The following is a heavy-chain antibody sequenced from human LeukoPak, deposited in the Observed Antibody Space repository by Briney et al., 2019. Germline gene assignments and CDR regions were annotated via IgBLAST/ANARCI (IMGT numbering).Heavy chain of an antibody. Sequence: GASVNVSCKASGYTFRGHNIHWMRQAHGQGLEWVGWINPNNGGTNYAQKFQGRVTMTRDTSAGTVYMDLSSLRSDDTAVYYCAQSIAVPSIPTFDVWGQGTVVSVSS. D-gene: IGHD6-19*01. CDR2: INPNNGGT. CDR1: GYTFRGHN. CDR3: AQSIAVPSIPTFDV. J-gene: IGHJ3*01. V-gene: IGHV1-2*02.